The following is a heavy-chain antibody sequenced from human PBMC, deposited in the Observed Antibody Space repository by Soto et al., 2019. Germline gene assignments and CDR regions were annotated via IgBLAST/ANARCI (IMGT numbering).Heavy chain of an antibody. Sequence: PSETLSLTCTVSGGSISSSSYYWGWIRQPPGKGLEWIGSIYYSGSTYYNPSLKSRVTISVDTSKNQFSLKLSSVTAADTAVYYCAGLGGYDSYYFDYWGQGTLVTVSS. V-gene: IGHV4-39*01. CDR3: AGLGGYDSYYFDY. CDR1: GGSISSSSYY. CDR2: IYYSGST. D-gene: IGHD5-12*01. J-gene: IGHJ4*02.